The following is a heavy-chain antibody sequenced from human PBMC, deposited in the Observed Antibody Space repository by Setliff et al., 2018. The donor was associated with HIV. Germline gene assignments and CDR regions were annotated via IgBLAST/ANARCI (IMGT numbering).Heavy chain of an antibody. CDR1: GYSISSGYY. J-gene: IGHJ4*02. D-gene: IGHD1-26*01. V-gene: IGHV4-38-2*01. CDR2: IHHSGTT. Sequence: SETLSLTCAVSGYSISSGYYWAWIRQSPGKGLDWIGSIHHSGTTYYNPSLKSRVTISVDTTTNQVSLQVSSVTAVDTAVYYCARVPHRVVGTTTLLYHFDYWGLGTLVTVSS. CDR3: ARVPHRVVGTTTLLYHFDY.